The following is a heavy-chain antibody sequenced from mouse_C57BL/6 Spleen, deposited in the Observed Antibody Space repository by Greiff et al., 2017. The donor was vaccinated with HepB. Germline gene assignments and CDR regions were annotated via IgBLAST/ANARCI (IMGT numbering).Heavy chain of an antibody. CDR2: INPGSGRT. D-gene: IGHD3-2*02. J-gene: IGHJ3*01. V-gene: IGHV1-54*01. CDR1: GYAFTNYL. CDR3: ARDSSGSFAY. Sequence: QVQLQQSGAELVRPGTSVKVSCKASGYAFTNYLIEWVQQRPGQGLEWIGVINPGSGRTNNNEKFKGKATLTADKSSSTAYMQLSSLKSEDSAVYFCARDSSGSFAYWGQGTLVTVSA.